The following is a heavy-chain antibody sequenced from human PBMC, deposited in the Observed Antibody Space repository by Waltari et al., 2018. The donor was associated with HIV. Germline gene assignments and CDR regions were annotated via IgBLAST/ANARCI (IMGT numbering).Heavy chain of an antibody. J-gene: IGHJ4*02. V-gene: IGHV3-7*01. Sequence: EVRLVESGGALVQPGGSLRLSCAAFGFTFSSSWMTWVRQAPGKGLEWVANIKEDGSEIHYVDSVKGRFTISRDNAKNSLYLQMNSLRAEDTAVYYCARRQQLTDWGQGTLVTVSS. CDR3: ARRQQLTD. D-gene: IGHD6-13*01. CDR1: GFTFSSSW. CDR2: IKEDGSEI.